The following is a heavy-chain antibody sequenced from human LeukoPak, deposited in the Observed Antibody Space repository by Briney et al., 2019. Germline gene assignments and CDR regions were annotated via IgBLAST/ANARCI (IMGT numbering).Heavy chain of an antibody. D-gene: IGHD4-23*01. CDR1: GFTFSNYW. J-gene: IGHJ4*02. V-gene: IGHV3-74*01. CDR3: ARGGTNSLYYVDY. Sequence: PGGSLRLSCAAPGFTFSNYWMHWVRQGPGKGLVWVSHINSDGRSTSYADFVKGRFTISRDNAKNTLYLQMNSLRAEDTAVYYCARGGTNSLYYVDYWGQGTLVSVSS. CDR2: INSDGRST.